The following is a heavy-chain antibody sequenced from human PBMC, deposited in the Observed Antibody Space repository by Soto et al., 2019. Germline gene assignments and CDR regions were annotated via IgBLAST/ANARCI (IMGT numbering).Heavy chain of an antibody. Sequence: PGGSLRLSCAASGFTFSSYWMSWVRQAPGKGLEWVANIKQDGSEKYYVDSVKGRFTISRDNAKNSLYLQMNSLRAEDTAVYYCASGKGGTGPDYYYYMDVWGKGTTVTVSS. CDR2: IKQDGSEK. CDR3: ASGKGGTGPDYYYYMDV. V-gene: IGHV3-7*01. CDR1: GFTFSSYW. D-gene: IGHD1-1*01. J-gene: IGHJ6*03.